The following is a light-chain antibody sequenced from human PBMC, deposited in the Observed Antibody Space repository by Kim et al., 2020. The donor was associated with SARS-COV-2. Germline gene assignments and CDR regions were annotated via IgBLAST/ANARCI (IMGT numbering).Light chain of an antibody. CDR1: SSNIGKNY. Sequence: QPVLTQPPSASGTPGQRVTISCSGGSSNIGKNYVYWYQQLPGMAPKLLIYSTTQRPSGVPDRFSGSKSGTSASLAISGLRSEDEADYYCAAWDDRLNWVFGGGTQLTVL. V-gene: IGLV1-47*02. CDR2: STT. CDR3: AAWDDRLNWV. J-gene: IGLJ3*02.